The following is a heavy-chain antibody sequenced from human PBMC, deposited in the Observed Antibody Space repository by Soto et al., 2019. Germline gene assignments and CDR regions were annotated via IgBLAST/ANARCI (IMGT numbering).Heavy chain of an antibody. J-gene: IGHJ4*02. V-gene: IGHV1-18*01. CDR1: GYAFDNYG. D-gene: IGHD2-15*01. CDR3: ATQIIVVVVAAHDY. Sequence: ASVKVCWKASGYAFDNYGSSWVRQALGQGPEWMGWISNYNGNTNYAQNFLGRVTLTTDRSTSTAHMELSSLRSEDTAVYYSATQIIVVVVAAHDYWGQGTLVTVSS. CDR2: ISNYNGNT.